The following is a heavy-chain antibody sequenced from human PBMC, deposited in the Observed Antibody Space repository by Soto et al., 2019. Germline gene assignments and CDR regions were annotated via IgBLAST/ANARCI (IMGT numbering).Heavy chain of an antibody. CDR3: TREGSAPYYYYGMDA. CDR2: ISAYNGNT. CDR1: GYTFTNYG. D-gene: IGHD3-10*01. Sequence: GASVKVSCKASGYTFTNYGISWVRQAPGQGLEWMGWISAYNGNTKYAQKFQGRVIMTADTSTSTAYMELRSLRSDDTAIYYCTREGSAPYYYYGMDAWGQGTTVTVSS. J-gene: IGHJ6*02. V-gene: IGHV1-18*01.